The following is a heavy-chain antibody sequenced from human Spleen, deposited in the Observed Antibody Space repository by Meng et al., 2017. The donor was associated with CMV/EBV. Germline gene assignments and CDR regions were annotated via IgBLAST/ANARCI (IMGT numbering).Heavy chain of an antibody. D-gene: IGHD3-3*01. V-gene: IGHV3-11*01. CDR2: ISSSGSTI. J-gene: IGHJ6*02. Sequence: GESLKISCAASGFTFSDYYMSWIRQAPGKGLEWVSYISSSGSTIYYADSVKGRFTITRDNAKNSLYLQMNSLRAEDTAVYYCARDKLRFWEWLLDYYGMDVWGQGTTVTVSS. CDR1: GFTFSDYY. CDR3: ARDKLRFWEWLLDYYGMDV.